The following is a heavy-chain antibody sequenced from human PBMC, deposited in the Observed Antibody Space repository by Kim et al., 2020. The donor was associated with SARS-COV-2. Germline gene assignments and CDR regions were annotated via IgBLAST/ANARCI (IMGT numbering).Heavy chain of an antibody. CDR2: ISSSGSTI. J-gene: IGHJ5*02. D-gene: IGHD3-10*01. Sequence: GGSLRLSCAASGFTFSDYYMSWIRQAPGKGLEWVSYISSSGSTIYYADSVKGRFTISRDNAKNSLYLQMNSLRAEDTAVYYCARDRGGLGTMVRGVIGDPWGQGTLVTVSS. CDR3: ARDRGGLGTMVRGVIGDP. CDR1: GFTFSDYY. V-gene: IGHV3-11*01.